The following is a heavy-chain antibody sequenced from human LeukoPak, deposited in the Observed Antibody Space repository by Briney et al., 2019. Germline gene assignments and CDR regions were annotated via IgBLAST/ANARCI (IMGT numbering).Heavy chain of an antibody. J-gene: IGHJ4*02. CDR1: GFSLSTSGVG. CDR3: ARSLNDFIPYYYDSSGYLADY. CDR2: IYWDDDK. Sequence: SGPTLVKPTQTLTLTCTFSGFSLSTSGVGVGWIRQPPGKALEWLALIYWDDDKRYSPSLKSRLTITKDTSKNQVVLTMTNMDPVDTATYYCARSLNDFIPYYYDSSGYLADYWGQGTLVTASS. V-gene: IGHV2-5*02. D-gene: IGHD3-22*01.